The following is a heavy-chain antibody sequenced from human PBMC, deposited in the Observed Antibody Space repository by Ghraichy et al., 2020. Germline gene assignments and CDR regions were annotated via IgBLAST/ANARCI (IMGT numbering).Heavy chain of an antibody. V-gene: IGHV3-23*01. Sequence: GGSLRLSCAASGFTFSSYAMSWVRQAPGKGLEWVSAISGSGGSTYYADSVKGRFTISRDNSKNTLYLQMNSLRAEDTAGYYCAKDPMRWGTFGWFDPWGQGTLVTVSS. CDR1: GFTFSSYA. D-gene: IGHD3-16*01. CDR3: AKDPMRWGTFGWFDP. J-gene: IGHJ5*02. CDR2: ISGSGGST.